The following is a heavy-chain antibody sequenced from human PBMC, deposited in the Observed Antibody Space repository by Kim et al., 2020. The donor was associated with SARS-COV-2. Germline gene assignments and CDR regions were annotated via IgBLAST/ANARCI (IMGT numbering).Heavy chain of an antibody. Sequence: GGSLRLSCVGSGFSFTNYAMSWVRQAPGKGLDWVSRISGSGGNTFYADSVKGRFTISRDNSKNTLYLQMNSLRVEDTAVYYCTRSKWFGEEGFWGQGTLVIVSS. V-gene: IGHV3-23*01. J-gene: IGHJ4*02. CDR3: TRSKWFGEEGF. CDR1: GFSFTNYA. D-gene: IGHD3-10*01. CDR2: ISGSGGNT.